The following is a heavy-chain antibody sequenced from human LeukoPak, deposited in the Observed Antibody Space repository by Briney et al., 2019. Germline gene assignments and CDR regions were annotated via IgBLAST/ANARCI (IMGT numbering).Heavy chain of an antibody. CDR3: ARGSWYDFWSGFMNFKYNWFDP. CDR2: IYYSGST. V-gene: IGHV4-30-4*01. Sequence: PSETLSLTCTVSGGSISSGDYYWSWIRQPPGKGLEWIGYIYYSGSTYYNPSLKSRVTISVDTSKNQFSLKLSSVTAADTAVYYCARGSWYDFWSGFMNFKYNWFDPWGQGTLVTVSS. D-gene: IGHD3-3*01. J-gene: IGHJ5*02. CDR1: GGSISSGDYY.